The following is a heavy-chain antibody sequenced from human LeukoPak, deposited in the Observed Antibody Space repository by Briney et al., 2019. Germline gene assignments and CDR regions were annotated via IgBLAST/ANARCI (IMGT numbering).Heavy chain of an antibody. CDR3: ARDRRIAAAGRYFDY. CDR1: RFTFSSHT. CDR2: ISYDGNNK. D-gene: IGHD6-13*01. V-gene: IGHV3-30-3*01. Sequence: GKSLRLSCATSRFTFSSHTMHWVRQAPGKGLEWVAVISYDGNNKYYADSVKGRFTISRDNSKNTLYLQMNSLRTEDTAVYYCARDRRIAAAGRYFDYWGQGTLVTVSS. J-gene: IGHJ4*02.